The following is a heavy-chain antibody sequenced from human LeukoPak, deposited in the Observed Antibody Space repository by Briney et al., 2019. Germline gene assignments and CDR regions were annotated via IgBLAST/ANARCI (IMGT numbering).Heavy chain of an antibody. CDR3: ARHLQYYFDY. J-gene: IGHJ4*02. CDR2: IYYSGST. Sequence: SETPSLTCTVSGGSISSSSYYWGWIRQPPGKGLEWIGSIYYSGSTYYNPSLKSRVTISVDTSKNQFSLKLSSVTAADTAVYYCARHLQYYFDYWGQGTLVTVSS. D-gene: IGHD4-11*01. CDR1: GGSISSSSYY. V-gene: IGHV4-39*01.